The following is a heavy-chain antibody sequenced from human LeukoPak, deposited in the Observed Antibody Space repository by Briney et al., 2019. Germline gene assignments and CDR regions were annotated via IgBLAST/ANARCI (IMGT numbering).Heavy chain of an antibody. CDR2: IYYTGNT. D-gene: IGHD3/OR15-3a*01. V-gene: IGHV4-39*01. CDR1: GVSISSSNSY. CDR3: ARQTGSGLFTLP. J-gene: IGHJ4*02. Sequence: SETLSVTCTVSGVSISSSNSYWGWIRQPPGKGLEWIGSIYYTGNTYYNASLKSRVTISIDTSNNQISLRLISVTATDTAMYYCARQTGSGLFTLPGGQGTLVTVSS.